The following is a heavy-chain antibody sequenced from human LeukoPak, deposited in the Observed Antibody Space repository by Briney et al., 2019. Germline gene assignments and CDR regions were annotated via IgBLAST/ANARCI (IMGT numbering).Heavy chain of an antibody. CDR1: GYTFTNYV. J-gene: IGHJ5*02. V-gene: IGHV1-3*04. D-gene: IGHD3-10*02. CDR3: ARGFYVPGIPYAGFAP. Sequence: ASVKVSCKASGYTFTNYVIHWVRQAPGQRLEWMGWIHTGNGNTEYSQKFQGRVTFTRDTSTSTVYMELSSLRSEDTAVFYCARGFYVPGIPYAGFAPWGQGTLVTVSS. CDR2: IHTGNGNT.